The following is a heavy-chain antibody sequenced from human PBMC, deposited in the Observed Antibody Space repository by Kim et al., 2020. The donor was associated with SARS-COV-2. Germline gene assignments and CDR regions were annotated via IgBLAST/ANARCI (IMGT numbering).Heavy chain of an antibody. CDR1: GFTFSSYG. D-gene: IGHD2-2*01. CDR2: IWYDGSKK. CDR3: ANGGSSSSWAHLY. Sequence: GGSLRLSCAASGFTFSSYGMHWVRQAPGKGLEWVGVIWYDGSKKYYVDSVKGRFTISRDNSKNTLYLQMNSLRAEDTAVYYCANGGSSSSWAHLYWGQGTLVIVSS. V-gene: IGHV3-33*06. J-gene: IGHJ4*02.